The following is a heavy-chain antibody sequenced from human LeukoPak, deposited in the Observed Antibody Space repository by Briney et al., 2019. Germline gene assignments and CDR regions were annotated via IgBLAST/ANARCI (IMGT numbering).Heavy chain of an antibody. CDR3: AREGSLLWFGELSRWFDP. CDR2: INPSGGST. D-gene: IGHD3-10*01. J-gene: IGHJ5*02. Sequence: ASVKVSCKASGYTFTSYYMHWVRQAPGQGLEWMGIINPSGGSTSYVQKFQGRVTMTRDTSTSTVYMELSSLRSEDTAVYYCAREGSLLWFGELSRWFDPWGQGTLVTDSS. V-gene: IGHV1-46*01. CDR1: GYTFTSYY.